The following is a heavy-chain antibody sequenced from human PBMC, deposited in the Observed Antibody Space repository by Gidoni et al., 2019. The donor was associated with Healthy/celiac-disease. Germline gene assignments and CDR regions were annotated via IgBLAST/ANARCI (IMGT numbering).Heavy chain of an antibody. Sequence: QVQLVESGGGVVQPGRSLRLSCAASGFTFSRYGMHWVRQAPGKGLEWVAVIWYDGSNKYYADYVKGRFTSSRDNSKNTLYLQMNSLRAEDTAVYYCARDDLGYYYGSGSGGWFDPWGQGTLVTVSS. J-gene: IGHJ5*02. CDR1: GFTFSRYG. D-gene: IGHD3-10*01. CDR2: IWYDGSNK. V-gene: IGHV3-33*01. CDR3: ARDDLGYYYGSGSGGWFDP.